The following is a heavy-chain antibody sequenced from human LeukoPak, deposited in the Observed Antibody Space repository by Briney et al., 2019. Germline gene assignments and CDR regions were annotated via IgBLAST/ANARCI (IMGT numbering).Heavy chain of an antibody. CDR3: ARDSSGWFDY. J-gene: IGHJ4*02. CDR1: GYTFTSNY. CDR2: IYPRDGST. Sequence: ASVKVSCKASGYTFTSNYIHWVRQAPGQGLEWMGMIYPRDGSTSYAQKLQGRVTMTTDTSTSTAYMELRSLRSDDTAVYYCARDSSGWFDYWGQGTLVTVSS. D-gene: IGHD6-19*01. V-gene: IGHV1-46*01.